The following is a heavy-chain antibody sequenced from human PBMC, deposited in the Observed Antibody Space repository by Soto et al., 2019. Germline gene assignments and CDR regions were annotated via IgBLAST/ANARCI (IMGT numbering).Heavy chain of an antibody. CDR3: AKYRNDFWSGYYTGPGAPSYGMDV. J-gene: IGHJ6*02. V-gene: IGHV3-23*01. Sequence: GGSLRLSCAASGFTFSSYAMSWVRQAPGKGLEWVSAISGSGGSTYYADSVKGRFTISRDNSKNTLYLQMNSLRAEDTAVYYCAKYRNDFWSGYYTGPGAPSYGMDVWGQGTTVTVSS. CDR2: ISGSGGST. D-gene: IGHD3-3*01. CDR1: GFTFSSYA.